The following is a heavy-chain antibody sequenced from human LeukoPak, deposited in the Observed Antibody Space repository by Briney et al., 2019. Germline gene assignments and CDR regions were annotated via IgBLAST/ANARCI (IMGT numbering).Heavy chain of an antibody. J-gene: IGHJ4*02. Sequence: PGGSLRLSCAASGFTFSSYAMHWVRQAPGKGLEWVAVISYDGSNKYYADSVKGRFTISRDNSKNTLYLQMNSLRAEETAVYYCSDQGGVLGYFDCWGQGTLVTVSS. V-gene: IGHV3-30*01. D-gene: IGHD4-23*01. CDR3: SDQGGVLGYFDC. CDR2: ISYDGSNK. CDR1: GFTFSSYA.